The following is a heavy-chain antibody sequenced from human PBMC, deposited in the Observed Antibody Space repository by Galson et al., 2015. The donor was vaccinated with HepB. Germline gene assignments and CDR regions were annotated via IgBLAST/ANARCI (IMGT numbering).Heavy chain of an antibody. CDR3: ARDEPGGQQLEEDWADYYYYGMDV. J-gene: IGHJ6*02. CDR2: ISSSSSTI. D-gene: IGHD6-13*01. CDR1: GFTFSSYS. Sequence: SLRLSCAASGFTFSSYSMNWVRQAPGKGLEWVSYISSSSSTIYYADSVKGRFTISRDNAKNSLYLQMNSLRAEDAAVYYCARDEPGGQQLEEDWADYYYYGMDVWGQGTTVTVSS. V-gene: IGHV3-48*01.